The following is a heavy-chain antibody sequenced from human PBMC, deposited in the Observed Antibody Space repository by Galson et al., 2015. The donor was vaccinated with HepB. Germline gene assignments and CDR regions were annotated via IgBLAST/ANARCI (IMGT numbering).Heavy chain of an antibody. Sequence: SLRLSCAASGFPFSSYALSWVRQAPGKGLQWVSGISASGGSTYYADSVKGRFTISRDSSKNTLYLQMNSLRAEDTAVYYCARGRIFGIAVAGATYYFDYWGQGTLVTVSS. J-gene: IGHJ4*02. CDR3: ARGRIFGIAVAGATYYFDY. CDR2: ISASGGST. V-gene: IGHV3-23*01. D-gene: IGHD6-19*01. CDR1: GFPFSSYA.